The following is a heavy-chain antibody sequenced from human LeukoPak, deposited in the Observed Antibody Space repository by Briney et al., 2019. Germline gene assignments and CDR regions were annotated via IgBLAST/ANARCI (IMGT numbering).Heavy chain of an antibody. D-gene: IGHD4-17*01. CDR3: AIHDYGDRDAFDI. CDR1: GGSISSGTYY. Sequence: SENLPLTCTVSGGSISSGTYYWSWIRQPAGKGLEWIGRIYSSGSTSYNPSLESRVTISVDTSKNRFSLKLSSVTAADTAVYYCAIHDYGDRDAFDIWGQGTMVTVSS. J-gene: IGHJ3*02. CDR2: IYSSGST. V-gene: IGHV4-61*02.